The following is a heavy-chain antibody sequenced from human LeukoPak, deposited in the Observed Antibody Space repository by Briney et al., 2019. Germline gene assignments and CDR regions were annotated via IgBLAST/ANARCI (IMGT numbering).Heavy chain of an antibody. V-gene: IGHV4-61*01. CDR1: GGSISSSSYY. J-gene: IGHJ4*02. D-gene: IGHD1-26*01. CDR3: ARDVGATPGYFDY. Sequence: PSETLSLTCTVSGGSISSSSYYWSWIRQPPGKGLEWIGYIYYSGSTNYNPSLKSRVTISVDTSKNQFSLKLSSVTAADTAVYYCARDVGATPGYFDYWGQGTLVTVSS. CDR2: IYYSGST.